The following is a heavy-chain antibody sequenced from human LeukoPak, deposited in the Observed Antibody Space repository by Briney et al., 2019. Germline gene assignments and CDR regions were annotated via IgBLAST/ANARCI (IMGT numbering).Heavy chain of an antibody. Sequence: GGSLRLSCAPSGFTFSSYWMNWVRQAPGKGLEWVASIKQDGSEKYYVDSVKGRFTISRDNAKNPLYLQMNSLRAEDTAVYYCARDGPAAGLYFDYWGQGTLVTVSS. CDR2: IKQDGSEK. CDR3: ARDGPAAGLYFDY. D-gene: IGHD6-13*01. J-gene: IGHJ4*02. CDR1: GFTFSSYW. V-gene: IGHV3-7*03.